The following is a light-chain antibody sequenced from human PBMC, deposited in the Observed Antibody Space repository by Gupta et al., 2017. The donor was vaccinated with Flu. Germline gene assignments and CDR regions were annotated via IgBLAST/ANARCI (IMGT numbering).Light chain of an antibody. CDR2: EVN. CDR3: SSFAGDPYV. CDR1: SSDVGGYNY. V-gene: IGLV2-8*01. Sequence: QSALTQPPSASGSPGQSVTISCTGTSSDVGGYNYVSWYQQHPGKAHKLIIYEVNKRPSGVPDRFSGFKSGSTASLTVAGLQAEDEDDYYCSSFAGDPYVFGTGTKVSVL. J-gene: IGLJ1*01.